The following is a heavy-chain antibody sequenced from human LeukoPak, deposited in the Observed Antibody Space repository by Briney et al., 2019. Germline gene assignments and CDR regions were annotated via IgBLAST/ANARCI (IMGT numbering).Heavy chain of an antibody. CDR1: GYTFTSYY. Sequence: ASVKVSCKASGYTFTSYYMHWVRQAPGQGLEWMGRINPFSGGTNYAQKFQGRVTMTRDTSISTAYMELSRLRSDDTAVYYCAREGYCSSTSCYLVANWFDPWGQGTLVTVSS. D-gene: IGHD2-2*01. J-gene: IGHJ5*02. CDR3: AREGYCSSTSCYLVANWFDP. CDR2: INPFSGGT. V-gene: IGHV1-2*06.